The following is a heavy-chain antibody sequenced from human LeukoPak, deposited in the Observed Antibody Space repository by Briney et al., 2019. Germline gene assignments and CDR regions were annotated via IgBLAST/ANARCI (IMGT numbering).Heavy chain of an antibody. J-gene: IGHJ4*02. D-gene: IGHD1-26*01. CDR3: ATSGGCGG. CDR2: ISSGGSTM. CDR1: GFTFSSYE. V-gene: IGHV3-48*03. Sequence: GGSLRLSCAASGFTFSSYEMNWVRQAPGKGLEWVSYISSGGSTMYYADSVRGRFTISRDNAKNSLYLQMSSLRDEDTAVYYCATSGGCGGWGQGTLVTVSS.